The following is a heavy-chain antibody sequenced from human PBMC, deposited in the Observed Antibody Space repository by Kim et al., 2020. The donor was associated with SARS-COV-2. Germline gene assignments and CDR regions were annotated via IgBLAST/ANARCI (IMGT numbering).Heavy chain of an antibody. Sequence: ASVKVSCKASGYTFTGYYMHWVRQAPGQGLEWMGRINPNSGGTNYAQKFQGRVTMTRDTSISTAYMELSRLRSDDTAVYYCTRTGPLLRWYPTTGYWGQGTVVTVS. CDR3: TRTGPLLRWYPTTGY. D-gene: IGHD1-1*01. J-gene: IGHJ4*02. CDR2: INPNSGGT. V-gene: IGHV1-2*06. CDR1: GYTFTGYY.